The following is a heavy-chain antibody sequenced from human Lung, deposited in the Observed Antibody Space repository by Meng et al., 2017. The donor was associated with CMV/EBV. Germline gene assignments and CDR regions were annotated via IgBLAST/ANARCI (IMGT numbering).Heavy chain of an antibody. CDR2: VNPNTNGT. D-gene: IGHD2-15*01. CDR3: ARDRSLSWQGKSDAFDS. V-gene: IGHV1-2*02. CDR1: YTFTLHD. J-gene: IGHJ3*01. Sequence: YTFTLHDIHWVRQAPGQGLEWLGWVNPNTNGTNYAQKFQGRVAMTCDTSISTAYMELSRLTSDDTAVYYCARDRSLSWQGKSDAFDSWGQGTRVTVSS.